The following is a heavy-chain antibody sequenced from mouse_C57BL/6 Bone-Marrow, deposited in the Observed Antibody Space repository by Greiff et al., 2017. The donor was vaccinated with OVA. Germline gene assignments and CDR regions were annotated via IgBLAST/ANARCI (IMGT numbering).Heavy chain of an antibody. CDR1: GYTFTDHY. D-gene: IGHD2-3*01. CDR2: IYPGSGNT. V-gene: IGHV1-76*01. CDR3: ARDDGYFFEY. Sequence: QVQLQQSGAEVVRPGASVKLSCKASGYTFTDHYINWVKQRPGQGLEWIARIYPGSGNTYYNEKFKGKATLTEEKSSNTAYMQLSSLTSEDAAVYFCARDDGYFFEYWGQGTTLTVSS. J-gene: IGHJ2*01.